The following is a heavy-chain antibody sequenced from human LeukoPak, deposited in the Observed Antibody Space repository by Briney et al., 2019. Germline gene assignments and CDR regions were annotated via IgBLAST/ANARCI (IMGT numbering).Heavy chain of an antibody. V-gene: IGHV1-18*01. Sequence: ASVKVSCKASDYTFISYGIGWVRQAPGQGLEWMGWISVYSGTTNYAQKFQGRVTMTIDTSTTIAYMELRSLKSDDTAVYYCASRPSIGDGYTTLFDYWGQGTLVTVSS. CDR1: DYTFISYG. D-gene: IGHD5-24*01. J-gene: IGHJ4*02. CDR3: ASRPSIGDGYTTLFDY. CDR2: ISVYSGTT.